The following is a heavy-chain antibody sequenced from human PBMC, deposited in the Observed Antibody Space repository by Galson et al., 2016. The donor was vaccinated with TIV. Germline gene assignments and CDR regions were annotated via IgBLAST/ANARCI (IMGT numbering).Heavy chain of an antibody. D-gene: IGHD1-1*01. CDR3: ARQAASLISLQRVSHNLDF. Sequence: TLSLTCSVSGGSVNRGTYFWTWIRQPAGKQLEWIGRVCTTGTPDYSPSLKSRVAISLDESTNEFSLTLRSVTAADTAVYFCARQAASLISLQRVSHNLDFWGQGTLITVSS. CDR1: GGSVNRGTYF. CDR2: VCTTGTP. V-gene: IGHV4-61*02. J-gene: IGHJ4*02.